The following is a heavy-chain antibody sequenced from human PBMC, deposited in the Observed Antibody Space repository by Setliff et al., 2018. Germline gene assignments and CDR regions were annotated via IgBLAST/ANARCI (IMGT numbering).Heavy chain of an antibody. J-gene: IGHJ6*03. CDR1: NGSISSGNYF. Sequence: PSETLSLTCTVSNGSISSGNYFWGWIRQPPGKGLEWMGSIFYTGSTYYSPSLKSRVTMSIDTSKNQFSLNLNSVTAADTAVYYCARQPYSTTYYYYYYYMDVWGKGTMVTVSS. CDR3: ARQPYSTTYYYYYYYMDV. V-gene: IGHV4-39*01. D-gene: IGHD6-13*01. CDR2: IFYTGST.